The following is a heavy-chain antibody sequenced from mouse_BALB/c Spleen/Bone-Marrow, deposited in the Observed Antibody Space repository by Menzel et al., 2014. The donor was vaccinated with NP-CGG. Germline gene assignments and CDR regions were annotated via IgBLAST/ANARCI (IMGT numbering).Heavy chain of an antibody. Sequence: EVHLQESGAELEKPGASVKLSCTASGFNIKDTYMHWVKQRPEQGLEWIGRIDPANGNTKYDPKFQGKATITADTSSNTAYLQRSSLTSEDTAVYYCASYDYGYYFDYWGQGTTLTVTS. CDR1: GFNIKDTY. CDR2: IDPANGNT. J-gene: IGHJ2*01. D-gene: IGHD2-4*01. CDR3: ASYDYGYYFDY. V-gene: IGHV14-3*02.